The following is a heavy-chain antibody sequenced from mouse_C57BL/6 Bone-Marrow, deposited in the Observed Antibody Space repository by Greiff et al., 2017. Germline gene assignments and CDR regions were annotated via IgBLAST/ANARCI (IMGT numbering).Heavy chain of an antibody. Sequence: EVQVVESGPGLVKPSQTVFLTCTVTGISITTGNYRWSWIRQFPGNKLEWIGYIYYSGTITYNPSLTSRTTITRDTPKNQFFLEMNSLTAEDTATYYCARGRVTTVVARDWYFDVWGTGTTVTVSS. CDR1: GISITTGNYR. CDR2: IYYSGTI. CDR3: ARGRVTTVVARDWYFDV. D-gene: IGHD1-1*01. V-gene: IGHV3-5*01. J-gene: IGHJ1*03.